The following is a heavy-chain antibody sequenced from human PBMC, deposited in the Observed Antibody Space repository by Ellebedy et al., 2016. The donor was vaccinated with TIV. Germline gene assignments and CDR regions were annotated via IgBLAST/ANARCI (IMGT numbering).Heavy chain of an antibody. D-gene: IGHD3-10*01. J-gene: IGHJ5*02. CDR3: ARESWGVRSFDP. V-gene: IGHV1-3*04. CDR2: INTGNGNT. Sequence: ASVKVSXXASGHTFTSYGIHWVRQAPGQRLEWMGWINTGNGNTKYSQKFQNRVTMTRDTSTSTVYMELDSLRSEDTAVYYCARESWGVRSFDPWGQGTLVTVSS. CDR1: GHTFTSYG.